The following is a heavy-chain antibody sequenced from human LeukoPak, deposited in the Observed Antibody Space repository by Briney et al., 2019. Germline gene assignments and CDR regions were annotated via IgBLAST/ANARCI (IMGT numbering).Heavy chain of an antibody. V-gene: IGHV4-30-2*02. CDR3: GRLRPDGDSAGDAFDI. CDR1: GGSISSGGYS. D-gene: IGHD4-17*01. Sequence: SETLSLTCAVSGGSISSGGYSWSWIRRPPGKGLEWIGYIDHSGSTYYNPSLKSRVTISVDRSKNQFSLKLSSVTAADTAVDYCGRLRPDGDSAGDAFDIWGQGTMVTVSS. J-gene: IGHJ3*02. CDR2: IDHSGST.